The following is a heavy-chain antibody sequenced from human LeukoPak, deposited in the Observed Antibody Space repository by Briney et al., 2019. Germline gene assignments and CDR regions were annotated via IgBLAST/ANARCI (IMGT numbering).Heavy chain of an antibody. Sequence: SETLSLTCSVSGGSISSSSHSWGWIRQSPGKGLEWIGSIYYSGSTYYNPSLKSRVTISVDTSKNQFSLKLSSVTAADTAVYYCARDRGDGGRTMVRGVNNWFDPWGQGTLVTVSS. CDR2: IYYSGST. V-gene: IGHV4-39*07. D-gene: IGHD3-10*01. J-gene: IGHJ5*02. CDR1: GGSISSSSHS. CDR3: ARDRGDGGRTMVRGVNNWFDP.